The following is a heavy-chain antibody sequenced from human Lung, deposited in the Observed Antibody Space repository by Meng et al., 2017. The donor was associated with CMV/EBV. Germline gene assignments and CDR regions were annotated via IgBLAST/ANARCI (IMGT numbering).Heavy chain of an antibody. V-gene: IGHV3-48*03. CDR3: ARESGPMGGNYYYGLDV. Sequence: GGSLRLXXAASGFRFSSYEINWVRQTPGKGLEWVSYISGSGDTTNYADSVKGRFTISRDNAKNSLYLQMNSLRTEDTAVYYCARESGPMGGNYYYGLDVWGQGXTVTVSS. D-gene: IGHD3-3*01. CDR1: GFRFSSYE. J-gene: IGHJ6*02. CDR2: ISGSGDTT.